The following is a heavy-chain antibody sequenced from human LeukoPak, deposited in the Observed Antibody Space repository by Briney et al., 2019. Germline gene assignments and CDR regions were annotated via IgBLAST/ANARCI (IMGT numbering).Heavy chain of an antibody. V-gene: IGHV4-30-4*01. CDR2: IYYSGST. Sequence: SQTLSLTCTVSGGSISSGDYYWSWIRQPPGKGLEWIGYIYYSGSTYYNPSLKSRVTISVDTSKNQFSLRLSSVTAADTAVYYCARLLWFGELSPWGQGTLVTVSS. J-gene: IGHJ5*02. CDR1: GGSISSGDYY. D-gene: IGHD3-10*01. CDR3: ARLLWFGELSP.